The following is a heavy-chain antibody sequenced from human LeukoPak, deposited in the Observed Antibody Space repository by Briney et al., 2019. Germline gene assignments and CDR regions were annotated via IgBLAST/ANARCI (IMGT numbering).Heavy chain of an antibody. J-gene: IGHJ4*02. Sequence: GGSLRLSCAASGFTFSSYAMSWVRQAPGKGLEWVSASSGTGSDIHYADSVKGRFTITRDNSENTLYLQMSSLRAEDTAVYYCARAMSTFGGVRNYFDSWGQGTLVTVSS. CDR1: GFTFSSYA. D-gene: IGHD3-16*01. CDR2: SSGTGSDI. V-gene: IGHV3-23*01. CDR3: ARAMSTFGGVRNYFDS.